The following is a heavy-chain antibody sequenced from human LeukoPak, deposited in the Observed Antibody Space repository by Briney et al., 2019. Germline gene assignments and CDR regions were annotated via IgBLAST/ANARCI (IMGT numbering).Heavy chain of an antibody. Sequence: PGGSLRLSCTASGFTFSDYNMNWIRQAPGKGLERVSYISSNGSSIQYADSVPGRFTISRDNTTNYQYLQMNGLRADDTAVYYCARGGSYCPTTDYWGQGSLVTVSS. CDR1: GFTFSDYN. CDR3: ARGGSYCPTTDY. D-gene: IGHD3-10*01. CDR2: ISSNGSSI. V-gene: IGHV3-11*04. J-gene: IGHJ4*02.